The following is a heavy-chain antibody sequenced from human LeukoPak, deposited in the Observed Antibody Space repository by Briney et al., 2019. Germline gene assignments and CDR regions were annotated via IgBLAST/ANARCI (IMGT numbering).Heavy chain of an antibody. CDR2: IVVGSGNT. Sequence: TSVKISCKASGFTFTSSAMQWVRQARGQRLECIGWIVVGSGNTNYAQKFQERVTITRDMSTSTAYMELSSLRSEDTAVYYCAADTAPNWGFRPGYYYYGMDVWGQGTTVTVSS. CDR1: GFTFTSSA. CDR3: AADTAPNWGFRPGYYYYGMDV. V-gene: IGHV1-58*02. D-gene: IGHD7-27*01. J-gene: IGHJ6*02.